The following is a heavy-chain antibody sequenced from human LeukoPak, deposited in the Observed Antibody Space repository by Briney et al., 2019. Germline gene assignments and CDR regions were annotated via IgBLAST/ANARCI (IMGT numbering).Heavy chain of an antibody. CDR2: ISAYNGNT. D-gene: IGHD2-2*02. J-gene: IGHJ6*02. V-gene: IGHV1-18*01. Sequence: ASVKVSCKASGYTFTSYGISWVRQAPGQGLEWMGWISAYNGNTNYAQKLQGRVTMTTDTSTSTAYMELRSLRSDDTAVYYCASGIVVVPAAIDGYYYYGMDVWGQGTTVTVSS. CDR1: GYTFTSYG. CDR3: ASGIVVVPAAIDGYYYYGMDV.